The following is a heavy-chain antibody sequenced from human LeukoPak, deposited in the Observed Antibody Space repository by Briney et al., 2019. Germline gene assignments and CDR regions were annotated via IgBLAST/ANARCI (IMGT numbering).Heavy chain of an antibody. CDR3: AKVNSGVALSNWYFDL. CDR2: IWYNGSNK. J-gene: IGHJ2*01. D-gene: IGHD2-15*01. V-gene: IGHV3-33*06. CDR1: GFTFSSYG. Sequence: GGSLRLSCAASGFTFSSYGMHWVRQAPGKGLEWVAVIWYNGSNKYYADSVKGRFTISRDNSKSTVYLQMHSLRDEDTAVYYCAKVNSGVALSNWYFDLWGRGTQVSVSS.